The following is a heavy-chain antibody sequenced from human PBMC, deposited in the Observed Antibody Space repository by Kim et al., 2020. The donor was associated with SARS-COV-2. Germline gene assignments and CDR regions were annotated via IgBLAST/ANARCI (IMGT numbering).Heavy chain of an antibody. V-gene: IGHV3-30*18. J-gene: IGHJ4*02. CDR2: ISYDGSNK. Sequence: GGSLRLSCAASGFTFSSYGMHWVRQAPGKGLEWVAVISYDGSNKYYADSVKGRFTISRDNSKNTLYLQMNSLRAEDTAVYYCAKDRLEGDYYGSGSYLEYWGQGTLVTVSS. CDR3: AKDRLEGDYYGSGSYLEY. D-gene: IGHD3-10*01. CDR1: GFTFSSYG.